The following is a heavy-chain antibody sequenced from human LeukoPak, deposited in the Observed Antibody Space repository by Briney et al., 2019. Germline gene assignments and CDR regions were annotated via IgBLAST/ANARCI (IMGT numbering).Heavy chain of an antibody. J-gene: IGHJ4*02. D-gene: IGHD3-3*01. V-gene: IGHV4-39*07. CDR2: IYYSGST. CDR3: ARSDFGVVPLPFDY. Sequence: PSETLSLTCTVSGGSISSGTYYWAWIRQPPGKGLEWIGTIYYSGSTYYNPSLKSRVTISVDTSKNQFSLKLSSVTAADTAVYYCARSDFGVVPLPFDYWGQGTLVTVSS. CDR1: GGSISSGTYY.